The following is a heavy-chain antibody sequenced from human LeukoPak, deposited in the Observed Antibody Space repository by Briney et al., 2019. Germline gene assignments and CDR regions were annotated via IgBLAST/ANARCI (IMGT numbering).Heavy chain of an antibody. CDR2: INWNGGST. D-gene: IGHD3-10*01. CDR3: ARVDYYGSEYYFDY. V-gene: IGHV3-20*04. J-gene: IGHJ4*02. CDR1: GFTFDDYG. Sequence: GGSLRLSCAASGFTFDDYGMSWVRQAPGEGLEWVSGINWNGGSTGYADSVKGRFTISRDNAKNSLYLQMNSLRAEDTALYYCARVDYYGSEYYFDYWGQGTLVTVSS.